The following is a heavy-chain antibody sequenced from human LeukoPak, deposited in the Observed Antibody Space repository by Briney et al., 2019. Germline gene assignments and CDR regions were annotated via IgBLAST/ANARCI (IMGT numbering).Heavy chain of an antibody. CDR1: GGSISSGSYY. D-gene: IGHD5-18*01. CDR3: ARGNTAMARGRDAFDI. V-gene: IGHV4-61*02. J-gene: IGHJ3*02. CDR2: IYTSGST. Sequence: SETLSLTCTVSGGSISSGSYYWSWIRQPAGKGLEWIGRIYTSGSTNYNPSLKSRVTISVDTSKNQFSLKLSSVTAADTAVYYCARGNTAMARGRDAFDIWGQGTMVTVSS.